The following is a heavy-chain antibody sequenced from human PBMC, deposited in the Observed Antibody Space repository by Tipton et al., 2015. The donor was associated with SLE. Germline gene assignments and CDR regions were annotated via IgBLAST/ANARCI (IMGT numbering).Heavy chain of an antibody. CDR1: GFTFSSYA. Sequence: SLRLSCAASGFTFSSYAMHWVRQAPGKGLEWVAVISYDGSNKYYADSVKGRFTISRDNSKNTLYLQMNSLRAEDTAVYYCATFLPSWQLIYWGQGTLVTVSS. D-gene: IGHD6-6*01. J-gene: IGHJ4*02. V-gene: IGHV3-30-3*01. CDR2: ISYDGSNK. CDR3: ATFLPSWQLIY.